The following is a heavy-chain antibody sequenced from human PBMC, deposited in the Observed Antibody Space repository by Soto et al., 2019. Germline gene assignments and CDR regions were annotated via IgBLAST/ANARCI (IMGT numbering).Heavy chain of an antibody. CDR2: IIPIFGTA. Sequence: QVQLVQSGAEVKKPGSSVKVYCKASGGTFSNYVISWVRQAPGQGLEWMGGIIPIFGTANYAQKFQGRVTITADESTSTAYMELSSRRSEDTAIYYCAVGSVDIVPTGLKPFDPWGQGTLVTVSS. J-gene: IGHJ5*02. V-gene: IGHV1-69*12. CDR1: GGTFSNYV. CDR3: AVGSVDIVPTGLKPFDP. D-gene: IGHD5-12*01.